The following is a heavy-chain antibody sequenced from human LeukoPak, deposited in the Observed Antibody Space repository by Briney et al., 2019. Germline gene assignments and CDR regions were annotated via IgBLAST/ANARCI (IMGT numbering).Heavy chain of an antibody. J-gene: IGHJ4*02. V-gene: IGHV3-23*01. CDR3: AKYCSGGNCYSGLY. CDR1: GFIFSNYA. D-gene: IGHD2-15*01. CDR2: ITSGGNT. Sequence: PGGSLRLSCAASGFIFSNYAMTWVRQAPGKGLQWVSTITSGGNTYYADSVKGRFTISRDNSKNTLYLQMNSLRAEDTAVYYCAKYCSGGNCYSGLYWGQGTLLTVSS.